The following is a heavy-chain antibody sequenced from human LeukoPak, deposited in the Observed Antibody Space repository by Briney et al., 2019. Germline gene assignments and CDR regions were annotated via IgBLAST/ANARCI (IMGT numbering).Heavy chain of an antibody. Sequence: PGGSLRLSCAASGFSFSDYFMTWIRQAPGKGLEWVSYISDTGRTIYYADSVRGRFTISRDNAKNSLFLQMDTLRAEDTAVYNCARLQSPDSPLDIWGQGTMVTVSS. D-gene: IGHD5-24*01. CDR2: ISDTGRTI. V-gene: IGHV3-11*01. CDR3: ARLQSPDSPLDI. CDR1: GFSFSDYF. J-gene: IGHJ3*02.